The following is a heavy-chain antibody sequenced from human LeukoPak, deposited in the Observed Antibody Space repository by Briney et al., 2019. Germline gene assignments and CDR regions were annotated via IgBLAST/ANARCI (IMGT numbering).Heavy chain of an antibody. D-gene: IGHD1-26*01. CDR2: IKPNSGGI. CDR3: ARSLMGRDYFDF. V-gene: IGHV1-2*02. Sequence: ASVKVSRKASGSIFTGYYMHWVRQAPGQGLEWMGWIKPNSGGIKYAQKFQGRVTMTRDTSISTAYMELSSLRSDDTAVYYCARSLMGRDYFDFWGQGSQVTVSS. J-gene: IGHJ4*02. CDR1: GSIFTGYY.